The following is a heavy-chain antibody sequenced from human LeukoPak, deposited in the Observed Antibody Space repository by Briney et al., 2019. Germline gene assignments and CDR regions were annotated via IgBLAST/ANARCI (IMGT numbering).Heavy chain of an antibody. J-gene: IGHJ4*02. CDR1: GGSISSGSYY. CDR3: ARESMISGGSDY. D-gene: IGHD3-16*01. V-gene: IGHV4-61*02. CDR2: IYTSGST. Sequence: SQTLSLTCTVSGGSISSGSYYWSWIRQPAGKGLEWIGRIYTSGSTNYNPSLKSRVTISVDTSKNQFSLKLSSVAAADTAVYYCARESMISGGSDYWGQGTLVTVSS.